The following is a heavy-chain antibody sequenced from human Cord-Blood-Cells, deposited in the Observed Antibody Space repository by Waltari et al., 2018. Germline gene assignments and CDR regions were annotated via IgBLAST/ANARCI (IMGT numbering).Heavy chain of an antibody. CDR3: ARGIAAAPNDAFDI. Sequence: QVQLVESGGGVVQPGRSLRLSCSASGFTFSSYAILWVLQAPGKGLEWVAVISYDGSNKYYADSVKGRFTISRDNSKNTLYLQMNSLRAEDTAVYYCARGIAAAPNDAFDIWGQGTMVTVSS. D-gene: IGHD6-13*01. J-gene: IGHJ3*02. CDR2: ISYDGSNK. V-gene: IGHV3-30-3*01. CDR1: GFTFSSYA.